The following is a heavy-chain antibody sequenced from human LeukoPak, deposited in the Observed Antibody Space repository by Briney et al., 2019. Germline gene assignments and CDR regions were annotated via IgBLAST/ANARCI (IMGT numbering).Heavy chain of an antibody. Sequence: KPSETLSLTCTVSGGSISSYYWSWIRQPPGKGLEWIGYIYYSGSTNYNPSLKSRVTISVDASKNQFSLKLCSVTAADTAVYYCAREKVGATAFDYWGQGTLVTVSS. CDR1: GGSISSYY. CDR3: AREKVGATAFDY. D-gene: IGHD1-26*01. J-gene: IGHJ4*02. CDR2: IYYSGST. V-gene: IGHV4-59*01.